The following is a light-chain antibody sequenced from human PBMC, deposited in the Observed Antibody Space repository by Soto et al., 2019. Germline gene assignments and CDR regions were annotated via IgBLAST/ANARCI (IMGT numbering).Light chain of an antibody. CDR3: AAWDDSLSGYV. CDR2: RNN. J-gene: IGLJ1*01. Sequence: QSVLTQPPSASGTPGQRVTISCSGSSSNIGSNYVYWYQQLPGTAPKLLIYRNNQRPSGVPDRFSGSKSGTSASLANSGLLSEDEADYYCAAWDDSLSGYVFGTGTKRTVL. CDR1: SSNIGSNY. V-gene: IGLV1-47*01.